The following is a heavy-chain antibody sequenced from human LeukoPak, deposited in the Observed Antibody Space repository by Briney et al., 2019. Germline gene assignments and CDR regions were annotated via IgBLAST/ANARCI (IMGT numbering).Heavy chain of an antibody. J-gene: IGHJ4*02. CDR1: GGSISSYY. CDR3: ASITALSGSYFGYFDY. D-gene: IGHD1-26*01. CDR2: IYTSGST. V-gene: IGHV4-4*07. Sequence: PSETLSLTCTVSGGSISSYYWSWIRQPAGKGLEWIGRIYTSGSTNYNPSLKSRVTISVDTSKNQFSLKLSSVTAADTAVYYCASITALSGSYFGYFDYWGQGTLVTVSS.